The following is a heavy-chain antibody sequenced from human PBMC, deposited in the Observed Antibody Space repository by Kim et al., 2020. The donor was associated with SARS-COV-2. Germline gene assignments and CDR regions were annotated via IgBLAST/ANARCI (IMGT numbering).Heavy chain of an antibody. J-gene: IGHJ6*02. CDR2: INPNSGGT. V-gene: IGHV1-2*02. Sequence: ASVKVSCKASGYTFTGYYMHWVRQAPGQGLEWMGWINPNSGGTNYAQKFQGRVTMTRDTSISTAYMELSRLRSDDTTVYYCGRWGTAMSWDYYYYGMDVWGQGTTVTVSS. D-gene: IGHD5-18*01. CDR1: GYTFTGYY. CDR3: GRWGTAMSWDYYYYGMDV.